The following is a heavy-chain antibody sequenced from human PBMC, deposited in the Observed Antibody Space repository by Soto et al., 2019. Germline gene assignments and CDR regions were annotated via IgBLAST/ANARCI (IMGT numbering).Heavy chain of an antibody. J-gene: IGHJ4*02. CDR3: VRGPYNYNSRYFDY. V-gene: IGHV4-34*01. CDR2: INHSGIT. CDR1: GGSFSGYF. D-gene: IGHD1-1*01. Sequence: LETLSLTCTVSGGSFSGYFWTWIRQPPGKGLEWLAEINHSGITNYNPSVESRVSMSVDTSKNQFSLRLYSVTAADTAVYYCVRGPYNYNSRYFDYWGQGTLVTVSS.